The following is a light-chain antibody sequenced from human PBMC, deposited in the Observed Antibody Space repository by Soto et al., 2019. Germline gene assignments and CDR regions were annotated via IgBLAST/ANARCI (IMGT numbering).Light chain of an antibody. V-gene: IGKV1-5*03. J-gene: IGKJ1*01. CDR2: KAS. Sequence: DTQMTQSPSTLSASIGDRVTITCRASQDISNWLAWYQQRPGKAPKLLIYKASTLQNGVPSRFSGSGSGTEFTLTMSSLQPDDFATYYCQQRTFGQGTKVEIK. CDR3: QQRT. CDR1: QDISNW.